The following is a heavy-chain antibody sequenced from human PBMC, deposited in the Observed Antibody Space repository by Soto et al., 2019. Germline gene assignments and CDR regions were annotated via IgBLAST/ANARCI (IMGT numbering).Heavy chain of an antibody. Sequence: ASVKVSCKASGGTFSSYAISWVRQAPGQGLEWMGGIIPIFGTANYAQKFQGRVTITADESTSTAYMELSSLRSEDTAVYYCARSPYPDYSNREVLLSYYYYGMDVWGQGTTVTVSS. J-gene: IGHJ6*02. CDR1: GGTFSSYA. CDR2: IIPIFGTA. V-gene: IGHV1-69*13. CDR3: ARSPYPDYSNREVLLSYYYYGMDV. D-gene: IGHD4-4*01.